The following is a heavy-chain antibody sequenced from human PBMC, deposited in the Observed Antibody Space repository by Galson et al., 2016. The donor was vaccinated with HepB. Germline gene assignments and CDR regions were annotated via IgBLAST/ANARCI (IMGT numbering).Heavy chain of an antibody. CDR2: IYPDDSQT. D-gene: IGHD5-24*01. CDR1: GYNFADYW. J-gene: IGHJ6*02. Sequence: QSGAEVKRPGESLKISCQGSGYNFADYWIGWVRQMPGKGLEWMGIIYPDDSQTTYSPSFQGQASFSADRSINTAYLQWIRLQASDTAKYFCARRREVYYGMDVWGQGTTVIVSS. CDR3: ARRREVYYGMDV. V-gene: IGHV5-51*01.